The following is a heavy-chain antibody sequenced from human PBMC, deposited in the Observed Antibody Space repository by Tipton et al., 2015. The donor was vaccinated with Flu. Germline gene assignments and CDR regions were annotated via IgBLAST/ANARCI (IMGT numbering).Heavy chain of an antibody. V-gene: IGHV4-59*01. D-gene: IGHD4-17*01. CDR2: IYYSGST. J-gene: IGHJ4*02. CDR3: ARVPSVTTLDY. CDR1: GASISSSY. Sequence: TLSLTCTVSGASISSSYWTWVRQSPGKGLEWIGYIYYSGSTNYNPSLESRVTISVDTSKSQFSLSLASVTAADTAVYFCARVPSVTTLDYWCQGTLVTVSP.